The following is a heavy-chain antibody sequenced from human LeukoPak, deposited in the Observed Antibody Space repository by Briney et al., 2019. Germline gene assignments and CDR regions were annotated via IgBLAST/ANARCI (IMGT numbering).Heavy chain of an antibody. J-gene: IGHJ4*02. CDR1: GFTFNTYW. CDR2: IKPDGSEK. D-gene: IGHD6-19*01. CDR3: ARDQWWQFIAVAITSYFDS. Sequence: GGSLRLSCAASGFTFNTYWMSWARQAPGKGLEWVANIKPDGSEKHYVDSVKGRFTISRDNAKNSLYLQMNSLRVEDTAVYYCARDQWWQFIAVAITSYFDSWGQGTLVTVSS. V-gene: IGHV3-7*01.